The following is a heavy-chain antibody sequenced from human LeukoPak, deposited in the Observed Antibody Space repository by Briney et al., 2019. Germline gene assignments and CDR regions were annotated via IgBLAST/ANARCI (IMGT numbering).Heavy chain of an antibody. D-gene: IGHD6-13*01. J-gene: IGHJ4*02. V-gene: IGHV4-59*08. CDR2: IYYSGST. Sequence: SETLSLTCTVSGGSISSYYWSWIRQPPGKGLEWIGYIYYSGSTNYNPSLKSRVTISVDTPKNQFSLKLSSVTAADTAVYYCARRAYSTTWSYFDYWGQGTLVTVSS. CDR1: GGSISSYY. CDR3: ARRAYSTTWSYFDY.